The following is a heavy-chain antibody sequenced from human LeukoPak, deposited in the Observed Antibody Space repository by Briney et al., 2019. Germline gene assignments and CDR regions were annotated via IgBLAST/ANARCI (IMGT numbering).Heavy chain of an antibody. V-gene: IGHV4-38-2*02. CDR2: IYHSGST. CDR3: AREGMTTVTTRSWFDP. Sequence: KSSETLSLTCAVSGYSISSGYYWGWIRQPPGKGLEWIGSIYHSGSTYYNPSLKSRVTISVDTSKNQFSLKLSSVTAADTAVYYCAREGMTTVTTRSWFDPWGQGTLVTVSS. CDR1: GYSISSGYY. D-gene: IGHD4-17*01. J-gene: IGHJ5*02.